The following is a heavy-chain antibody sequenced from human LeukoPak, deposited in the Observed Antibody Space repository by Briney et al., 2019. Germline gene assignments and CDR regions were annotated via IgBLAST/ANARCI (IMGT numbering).Heavy chain of an antibody. CDR1: GGSISSSSYY. CDR2: IYYSGST. CDR3: ASVMWWGVARNDY. Sequence: SETLSLTCTVSGGSISSSSYYWGWIRQPPGKGLEWIGSIYYSGSTYYNPSLKSRVTISVDTSKNQFSLKLSSVTAADTAVYYCASVMWWGVARNDYWGQGTLVTVSS. D-gene: IGHD2-21*01. V-gene: IGHV4-39*01. J-gene: IGHJ4*02.